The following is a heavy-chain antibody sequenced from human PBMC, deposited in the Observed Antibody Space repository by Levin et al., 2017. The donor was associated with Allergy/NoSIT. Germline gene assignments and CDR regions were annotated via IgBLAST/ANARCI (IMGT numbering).Heavy chain of an antibody. Sequence: SQTLSLTCAVYGGSFSGYYWSWIRQPPGKGLEWIGEINHSGNTNYNPSLKSRVTISVDTSKNQFSLKLSSVTAADTAVYYCARDPVGDVLIQTEYYFDYWGQGTLVTVSS. CDR1: GGSFSGYY. CDR2: INHSGNT. CDR3: ARDPVGDVLIQTEYYFDY. D-gene: IGHD3-16*01. V-gene: IGHV4-34*01. J-gene: IGHJ4*02.